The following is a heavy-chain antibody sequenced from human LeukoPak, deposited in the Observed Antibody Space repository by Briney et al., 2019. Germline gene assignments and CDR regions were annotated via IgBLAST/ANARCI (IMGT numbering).Heavy chain of an antibody. D-gene: IGHD1-14*01. CDR2: IYYSGTT. J-gene: IGHJ4*02. CDR1: GYSISSTNW. V-gene: IGHV4-28*01. Sequence: SDTLSLTCAVSGVSGYSISSTNWWGWIRQPPGKGLEWIGYIYYSGTTYFNPSLKSRVTMSIDTSKSQFSLRLSSVTVVDTAVYYCATYGTGSGNYFDHWGQGTLVTVSS. CDR3: ATYGTGSGNYFDH.